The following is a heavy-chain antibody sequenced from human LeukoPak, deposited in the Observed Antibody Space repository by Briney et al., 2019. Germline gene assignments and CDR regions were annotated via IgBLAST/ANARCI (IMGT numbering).Heavy chain of an antibody. V-gene: IGHV4-59*01. Sequence: SETLSLTCTVSGGSISTSYWSWIRQPPGKGLEWIGYIYHSGNTNYNPSLKSRVIISGDTSKNQFSLKLSSVTAADTGVYYCARVGEGCLKDWGQGTLVTVSS. D-gene: IGHD2-15*01. CDR3: ARVGEGCLKD. CDR1: GGSISTSY. CDR2: IYHSGNT. J-gene: IGHJ4*02.